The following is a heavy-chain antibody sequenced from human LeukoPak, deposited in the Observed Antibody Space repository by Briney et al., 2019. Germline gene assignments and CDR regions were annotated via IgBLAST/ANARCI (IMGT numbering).Heavy chain of an antibody. J-gene: IGHJ3*02. CDR3: ARGDHVRIYAESSFDI. CDR2: INPSGGST. D-gene: IGHD5/OR15-5a*01. V-gene: IGHV1-46*01. Sequence: ASVKVSCKACGYTFISCYMHWVRQAPGQGLEWMGIINPSGGSTSYAQKFRGRVTMTRVTSTSTVYMELSSLRSEDTAVYYCARGDHVRIYAESSFDIWGQGTKVTVSS. CDR1: GYTFISCY.